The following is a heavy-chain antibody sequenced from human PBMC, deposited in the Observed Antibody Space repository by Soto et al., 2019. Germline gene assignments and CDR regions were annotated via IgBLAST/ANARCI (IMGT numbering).Heavy chain of an antibody. V-gene: IGHV1-69*13. CDR3: ARDGGFGELKY. D-gene: IGHD3-10*01. CDR2: IIPVFGTT. J-gene: IGHJ4*02. CDR1: GDTFSGYP. Sequence: SVKVSCKASGDTFSGYPINWVRQAPGEGLEWMGRIIPVFGTTNDAQRFEGRVTFTADESTNTAYMELRGLLSEDTAVYYCARDGGFGELKYWGPGTLVT.